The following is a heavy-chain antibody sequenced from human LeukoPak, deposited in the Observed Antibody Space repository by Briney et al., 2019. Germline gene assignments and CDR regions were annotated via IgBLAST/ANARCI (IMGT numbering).Heavy chain of an antibody. V-gene: IGHV3-48*02. J-gene: IGHJ5*02. CDR1: GFTFSSYS. D-gene: IGHD3-9*01. Sequence: GGSLRLSCAASGFTFSSYSMNGVRQAPGKGLGWVDYISGSSDVIFYAVSGKCRFTISRDNGRNSLFLQMNGLRDEDTAVYCCAVVLTGSPWGEGSPVAVSS. CDR3: AVVLTGSP. CDR2: ISGSSDVI.